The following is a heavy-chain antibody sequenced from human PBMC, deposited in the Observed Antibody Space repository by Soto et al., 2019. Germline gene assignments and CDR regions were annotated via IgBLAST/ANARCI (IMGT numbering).Heavy chain of an antibody. CDR1: GGTLSINV. V-gene: IGHV1-69*13. D-gene: IGHD3-10*01. J-gene: IGHJ6*02. CDR2: IIPIFGTT. CDR3: ASAGSYYGMDV. Sequence: EASVKVSCKASGGTLSINVISWVRQAPGQGLEWMGGIIPIFGTTNYAQKFQGRVTTTADEFTNTAYMELSRLRSEDTAVYYCASAGSYYGMDVWGQGTTVTVSS.